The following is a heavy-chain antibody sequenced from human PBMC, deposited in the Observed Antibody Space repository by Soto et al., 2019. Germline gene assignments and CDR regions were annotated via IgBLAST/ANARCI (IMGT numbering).Heavy chain of an antibody. CDR1: GGSFSGYY. J-gene: IGHJ4*02. CDR3: ARGWSSSWPY. Sequence: SLTCAVYGGSFSGYYWSWIRQPPGKGLEWIGEINHSGSTNYNPSLKGRVSISVDASKNQISLTVNSVTAADTAVYYCARGWSSSWPYWGQGILVTVSS. D-gene: IGHD6-13*01. V-gene: IGHV4-34*01. CDR2: INHSGST.